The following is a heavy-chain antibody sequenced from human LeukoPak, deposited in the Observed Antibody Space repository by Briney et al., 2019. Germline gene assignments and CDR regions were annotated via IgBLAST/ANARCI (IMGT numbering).Heavy chain of an antibody. CDR2: ISGSGGST. Sequence: GGSLRLSCAASGFTFSSYAMSWVRQAPGKGLEWVSAISGSGGSTYYADSVKGRFTISRDNAKNSLYLQMNSLRDEDTAVYYCARVAEIQLWLRSAFDYWGQGTLVTVSS. V-gene: IGHV3-23*01. D-gene: IGHD5-18*01. CDR1: GFTFSSYA. CDR3: ARVAEIQLWLRSAFDY. J-gene: IGHJ4*02.